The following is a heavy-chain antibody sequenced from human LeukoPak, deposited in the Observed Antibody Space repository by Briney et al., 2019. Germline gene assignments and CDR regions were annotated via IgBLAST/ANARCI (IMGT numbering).Heavy chain of an antibody. Sequence: PGRSLRLSCAASGFTFSSYAMHWVRQAPGKGLEWVAVISYDGSNKYYADSVKGRFTISRDNSKNTLYLQMNSLRAEDTAVYYCARDGRHGGHDFWSGDELYYYYYGMDVWGQGTTVTVSS. CDR3: ARDGRHGGHDFWSGDELYYYYYGMDV. D-gene: IGHD3-3*01. J-gene: IGHJ6*02. CDR2: ISYDGSNK. CDR1: GFTFSSYA. V-gene: IGHV3-30-3*01.